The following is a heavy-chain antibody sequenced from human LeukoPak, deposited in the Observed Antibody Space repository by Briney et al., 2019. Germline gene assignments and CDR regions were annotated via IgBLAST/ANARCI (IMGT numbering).Heavy chain of an antibody. CDR2: IIPIFGTA. V-gene: IGHV1-69*05. Sequence: SVKVSCKASGCTFSSYAISWVRQAPGQGLEWMGGIIPIFGTANYAQKFQGRVTITTDESTSTAYMGLCSLRSEDTAVYYCARVSPYYYGSGFRYYFDYWGQGTLVTVSS. CDR3: ARVSPYYYGSGFRYYFDY. D-gene: IGHD3-10*01. J-gene: IGHJ4*02. CDR1: GCTFSSYA.